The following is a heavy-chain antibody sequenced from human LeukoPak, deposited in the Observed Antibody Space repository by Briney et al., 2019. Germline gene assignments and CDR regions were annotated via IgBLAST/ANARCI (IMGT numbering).Heavy chain of an antibody. CDR2: MNPNSGNT. CDR1: GYTFTGYY. CDR3: ARGPPRTTVTMVGWFDP. D-gene: IGHD4-17*01. J-gene: IGHJ5*02. V-gene: IGHV1-8*03. Sequence: ASVKVSCKASGYTFTGYYMHWVRQAPGQGLEWMGWMNPNSGNTGYAQKFQGRVTITRNTSISTAYMELSSLRSEDTAVYYCARGPPRTTVTMVGWFDPWGQGTLVTVSS.